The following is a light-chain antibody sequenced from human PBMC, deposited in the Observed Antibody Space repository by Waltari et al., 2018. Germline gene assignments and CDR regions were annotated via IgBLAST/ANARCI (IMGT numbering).Light chain of an antibody. CDR1: QSVSSS. CDR3: QQYKNWPLT. J-gene: IGKJ4*01. Sequence: EIVLTQSPATLSLSPGERATLSCRASQSVSSSLAWYQQKPCQAPRLLIYSASNRATGIPARFSGSGSGTDFTLTISSLQSEDFAVYYCQQYKNWPLTFGGGTKVEIK. V-gene: IGKV3-11*01. CDR2: SAS.